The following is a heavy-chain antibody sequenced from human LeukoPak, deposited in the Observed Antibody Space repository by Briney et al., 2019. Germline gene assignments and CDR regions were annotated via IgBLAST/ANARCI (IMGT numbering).Heavy chain of an antibody. V-gene: IGHV3-7*01. CDR1: GFTFSSYW. CDR3: ARGSQPAMGAARPSYGAFDI. D-gene: IGHD6-6*01. J-gene: IGHJ3*02. Sequence: GGSLRLSCAASGFTFSSYWMSWVRQAPGKGLEWVANIKQDGSEKYYVDSVKGRFTISRDNAKNSLYLQMNSLRAEDTAVYYCARGSQPAMGAARPSYGAFDIWGQGTMVTVSS. CDR2: IKQDGSEK.